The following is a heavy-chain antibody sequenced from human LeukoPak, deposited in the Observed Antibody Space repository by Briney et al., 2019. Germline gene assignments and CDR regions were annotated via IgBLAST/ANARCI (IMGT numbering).Heavy chain of an antibody. J-gene: IGHJ4*02. CDR1: GGSISSYY. CDR3: ARTYYDILTGYFFFDY. Sequence: SETLSLTCTVSGGSISSYYWSWIRQPAGKGLEWIGRIYTSGSTNYNPSLKSRVTISVDTSKNQFSLKLSSVTAADTAVYYCARTYYDILTGYFFFDYWGQGTLVTVSS. V-gene: IGHV4-4*07. CDR2: IYTSGST. D-gene: IGHD3-9*01.